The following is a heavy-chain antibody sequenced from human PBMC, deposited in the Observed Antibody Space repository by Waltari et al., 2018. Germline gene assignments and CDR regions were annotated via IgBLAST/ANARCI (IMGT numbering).Heavy chain of an antibody. CDR1: GGAISSDY. Sequence: LSLTCTVSGGAISSDYWSWIRQPPGKGLEWIGYIYYSGSINYNPSLKSRVTISVDTSKNHFSLRLTSVTAADTAVYFCARVHCSGGSCSSMELYYFDYWGQGTLVTVSS. CDR3: ARVHCSGGSCSSMELYYFDY. V-gene: IGHV4-59*01. J-gene: IGHJ4*02. D-gene: IGHD2-15*01. CDR2: IYYSGSI.